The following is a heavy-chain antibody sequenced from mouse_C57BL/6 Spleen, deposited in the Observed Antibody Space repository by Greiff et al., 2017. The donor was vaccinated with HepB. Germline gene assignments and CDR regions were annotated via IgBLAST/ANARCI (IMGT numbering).Heavy chain of an antibody. CDR2: IHPNSGST. CDR1: GYTFTSYW. Sequence: VQLQQPGAELVKPGASVKLSCKASGYTFTSYWMHWVKQRPGQGLEWIGMIHPNSGSTNYNEKFKSKATLTVDKSSSTAYMQLGSLTSEDSAVYYCASWGTRVGGPYYDAMDYWGQGTSVTVSS. CDR3: ASWGTRVGGPYYDAMDY. D-gene: IGHD1-1*01. J-gene: IGHJ4*01. V-gene: IGHV1-64*01.